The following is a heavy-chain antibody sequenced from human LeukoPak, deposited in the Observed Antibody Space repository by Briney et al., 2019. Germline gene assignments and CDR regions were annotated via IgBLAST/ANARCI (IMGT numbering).Heavy chain of an antibody. Sequence: GGSLRLSCAASGITFSNYAMSWVRQAPGQVLEWVGGISVTTDSTFYADSVKGRFTISRDNSKSTLYLQMNSLRADDTAVYYCAKVGAWSYYFGMDVWGRGTTVTVSS. D-gene: IGHD1-1*01. CDR3: AKVGAWSYYFGMDV. J-gene: IGHJ6*02. CDR2: ISVTTDST. V-gene: IGHV3-23*01. CDR1: GITFSNYA.